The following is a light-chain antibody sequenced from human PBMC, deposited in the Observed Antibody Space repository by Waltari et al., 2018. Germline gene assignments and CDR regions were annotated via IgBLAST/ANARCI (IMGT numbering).Light chain of an antibody. V-gene: IGLV1-40*01. Sequence: QSVLTQPPSVSGAPGPRVTISGTGSRSNIGAGHDVHWYQHLPGTAPKLLIYGNNNRPAGVPDRFSGSKSGTSAPLGITGLQAEDEADYYCQSYDSSLGGSRVFGTGTKVTVL. CDR1: RSNIGAGHD. CDR2: GNN. J-gene: IGLJ1*01. CDR3: QSYDSSLGGSRV.